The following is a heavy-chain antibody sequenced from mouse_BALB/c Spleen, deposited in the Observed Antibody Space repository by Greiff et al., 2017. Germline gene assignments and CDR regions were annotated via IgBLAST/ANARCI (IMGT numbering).Heavy chain of an antibody. CDR1: GYSITSDYA. V-gene: IGHV3-2*02. Sequence: VQLKESGPGLVKPSQSLSLTCTVTGYSITSDYAWNWIRQFPGNKLEWMGYISYSGSTSYNPSLKSRISITRDTSKNQFFLQLNSVTTEDTATYYCARNDGNPWFAYWGQGTLVTVSA. J-gene: IGHJ3*01. CDR2: ISYSGST. CDR3: ARNDGNPWFAY. D-gene: IGHD2-1*01.